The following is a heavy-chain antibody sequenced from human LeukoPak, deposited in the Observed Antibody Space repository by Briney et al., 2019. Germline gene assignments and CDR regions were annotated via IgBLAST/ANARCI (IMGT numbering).Heavy chain of an antibody. CDR3: SCAILENQHPYYMDV. Sequence: SETLSLTCTVSGYSISSGYYWGWIRQPPGKGLEWIGSIYHSGSTYYNPSLNSRVTISVDTSNNQFSLKLSSVTAADTAVYYCSCAILENQHPYYMDVWGQGTPVTVSS. CDR2: IYHSGST. J-gene: IGHJ6*03. CDR1: GYSISSGYY. V-gene: IGHV4-38-2*02. D-gene: IGHD3-3*01.